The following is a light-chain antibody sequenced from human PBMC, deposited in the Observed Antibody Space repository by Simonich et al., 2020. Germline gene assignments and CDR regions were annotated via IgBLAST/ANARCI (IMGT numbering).Light chain of an antibody. CDR3: YSTDSSGNHRV. J-gene: IGLJ3*02. Sequence: SYELTQPPLVSVSPGQTARITCSGDALAKKYAYWYQKKSGQAPVRVIYEDSKRPSGIPERFSGSSSGTMATLTISGAQVEDEADYYCYSTDSSGNHRVFGGGTKLTVL. V-gene: IGLV3-10*01. CDR2: EDS. CDR1: ALAKKY.